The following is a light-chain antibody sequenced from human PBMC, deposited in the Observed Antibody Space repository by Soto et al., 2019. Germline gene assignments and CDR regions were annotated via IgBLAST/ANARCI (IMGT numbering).Light chain of an antibody. CDR3: ETWDSNTV. CDR1: SGHSSYI. J-gene: IGLJ2*01. V-gene: IGLV4-60*03. CDR2: LEGSGSY. Sequence: QLVLTQSSSASASLGSSVKLTCTLSSGHSSYIIAWHQQQPGKAPRYLMKLEGSGSYNKGSGVPDRFSGSSSGADRYLTISNLQSEDEADYYCETWDSNTVFGGGTTLTVL.